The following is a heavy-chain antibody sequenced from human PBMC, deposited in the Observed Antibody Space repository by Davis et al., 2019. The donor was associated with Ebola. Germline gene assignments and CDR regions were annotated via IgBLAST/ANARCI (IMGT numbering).Heavy chain of an antibody. J-gene: IGHJ6*03. CDR1: GYSFTSYC. CDR3: ARRGWGNYYYMDV. D-gene: IGHD7-27*01. Sequence: GESLKISCPGSGYSFTSYCIGWVRQIPGKALERLRIISVGDSDTRYSPSFQGQVTISADKSISTAYLQWSSRKASDTAMSYCARRGWGNYYYMDVWGKGTRVNVSS. CDR2: ISVGDSDT. V-gene: IGHV5-51*01.